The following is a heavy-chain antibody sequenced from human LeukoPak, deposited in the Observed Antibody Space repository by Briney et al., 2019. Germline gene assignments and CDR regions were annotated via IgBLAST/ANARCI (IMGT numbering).Heavy chain of an antibody. V-gene: IGHV3-7*03. CDR1: GFPFNAYW. CDR2: IRQDGDTK. J-gene: IGHJ4*02. D-gene: IGHD6-13*01. Sequence: GGSLRLSCVASGFPFNAYWMTWVRQAPGKGLEWVANIRQDGDTKYYVDSVKGRFTISRDNAMNSLYLQMNSLRAEDTAIYYCARSLPYGTTWYGRSDFWGQGTLVTVSS. CDR3: ARSLPYGTTWYGRSDF.